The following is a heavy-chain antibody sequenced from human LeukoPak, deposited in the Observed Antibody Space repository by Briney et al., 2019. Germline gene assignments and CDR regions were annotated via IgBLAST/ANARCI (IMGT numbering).Heavy chain of an antibody. Sequence: TGGSLRLSCAASGLTFSTYSMNWVRQAPGKGLEWVSYISSSSSTIYYADSVKGRFTISGDNAKNSLYLQMNSLRDEDTAVYYCASGDCGDSRFDYWGQGTLVTVSS. D-gene: IGHD4-17*01. J-gene: IGHJ4*02. CDR2: ISSSSSTI. V-gene: IGHV3-48*02. CDR3: ASGDCGDSRFDY. CDR1: GLTFSTYS.